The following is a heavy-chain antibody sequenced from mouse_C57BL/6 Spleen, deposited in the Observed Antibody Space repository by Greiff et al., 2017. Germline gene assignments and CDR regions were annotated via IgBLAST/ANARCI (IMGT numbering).Heavy chain of an antibody. D-gene: IGHD2-4*01. J-gene: IGHJ1*03. CDR2: FYPGSGSI. V-gene: IGHV1-62-2*01. Sequence: VQLQQSGAELVKPGASVTLSCKASGYTFTEYTIHWVQQRSGQGLEWIGWFYPGSGSIKYNEKFKDKGTLTADQSSSTVFMVLSRLTSEDSAVYFCARHEGGYEYDWYLDVWGTGTTVTVSS. CDR3: ARHEGGYEYDWYLDV. CDR1: GYTFTEYT.